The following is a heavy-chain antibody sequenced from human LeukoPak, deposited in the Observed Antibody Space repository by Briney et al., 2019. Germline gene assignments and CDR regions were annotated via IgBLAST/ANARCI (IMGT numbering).Heavy chain of an antibody. Sequence: ASVKVSCKASGGTFSSHAVSWVRQAPGQGLEWMGGIIPIFDSAGYTQKFQGRVTITADESTSTAYMDLSSLRSEDTAVYYCARSRHGAFDIWGQGTMVTVSS. CDR2: IIPIFDSA. CDR3: ARSRHGAFDI. J-gene: IGHJ3*02. CDR1: GGTFSSHA. V-gene: IGHV1-69*01.